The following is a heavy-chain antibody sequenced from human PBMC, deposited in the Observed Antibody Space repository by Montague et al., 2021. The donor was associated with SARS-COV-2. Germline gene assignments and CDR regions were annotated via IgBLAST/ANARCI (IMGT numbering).Heavy chain of an antibody. Sequence: SETLSLTCTVSGGSISNYYWTWIRQPPGKGLEWIGHLYYSGSTTYNPSLKSRVTISVDTSKNQFSLKLSSVTAADTAVYYCARHSGYCGWWGFPNLFDAWGQGTMVTVSS. CDR1: GGSISNYY. CDR3: ARHSGYCGWWGFPNLFDA. D-gene: IGHD2-21*01. CDR2: LYYSGST. J-gene: IGHJ5*02. V-gene: IGHV4-59*08.